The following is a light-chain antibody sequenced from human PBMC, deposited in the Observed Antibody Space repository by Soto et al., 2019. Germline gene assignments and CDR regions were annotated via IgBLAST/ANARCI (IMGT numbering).Light chain of an antibody. Sequence: EIVLTQSPGTLSLSPGERATLSCRASQSVSSSYLAWYQQKPGQAPRRLIYGASSRATGIPDRFSDSGSGTDFTLTISILEPEDFAVYYCQQYCSSPLTFGGGPKVEIK. CDR1: QSVSSSY. CDR2: GAS. V-gene: IGKV3-20*01. CDR3: QQYCSSPLT. J-gene: IGKJ4*01.